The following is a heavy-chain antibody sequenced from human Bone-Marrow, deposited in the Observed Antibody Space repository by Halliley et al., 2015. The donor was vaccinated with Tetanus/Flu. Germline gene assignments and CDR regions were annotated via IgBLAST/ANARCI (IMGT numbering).Heavy chain of an antibody. CDR1: GFTFSDYT. V-gene: IGHV3-23*01. D-gene: IGHD6-13*01. CDR3: AKKSGTPWFHETTDY. Sequence: SLRLSCAASGFTFSDYTMNWVRQAPGKRLEWVAAIRGSNGVTDYADSVKGRFTISRDNSRNTLYLQISSLRAEDTAVYYCAKKSGTPWFHETTDYWGRGTLVSVSS. CDR2: IRGSNGVT. J-gene: IGHJ4*02.